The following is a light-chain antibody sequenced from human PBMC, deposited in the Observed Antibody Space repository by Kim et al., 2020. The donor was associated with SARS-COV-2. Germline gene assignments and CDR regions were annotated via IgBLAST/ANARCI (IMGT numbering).Light chain of an antibody. V-gene: IGLV1-51*01. J-gene: IGLJ1*01. CDR3: GTWDSSLSAYV. CDR2: DNN. CDR1: RSNRENKY. Sequence: QKVTISRSGSRSNRENKYVSSYQQLPGTAPKLLIYDNNKRPSGIPDRFSGSKSGTSATLGITGLQTGDEADYYCGTWDSSLSAYVFGTGTKVTVL.